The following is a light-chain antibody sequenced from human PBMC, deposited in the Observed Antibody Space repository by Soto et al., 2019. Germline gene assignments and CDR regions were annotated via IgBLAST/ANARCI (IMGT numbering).Light chain of an antibody. CDR1: RSNIGSNY. CDR2: RNN. Sequence: QSVLTQPPSASGTPGQRVTISCSGSRSNIGSNYVYWYQQLPGTAPKLLIYRNNQRPSGVPDRFSGSKSGTSASLAISGLRSEDEADYYCQSYDNILSGPLFGGGTKVTVL. J-gene: IGLJ3*02. CDR3: QSYDNILSGPL. V-gene: IGLV1-47*01.